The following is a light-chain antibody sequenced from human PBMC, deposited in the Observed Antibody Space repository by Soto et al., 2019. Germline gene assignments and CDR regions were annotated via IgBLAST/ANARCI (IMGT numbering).Light chain of an antibody. V-gene: IGLV2-8*01. Sequence: QSVLTQPASVSGSPGQWITISCTGTSSDVGGYNYVSWYQQHPGKAPKPMIYEVNKRPSAVPDRFSGSKSGNTASLTVSGLQAEDEADYYCSSYAGSSNVFGTGTKVTVL. J-gene: IGLJ1*01. CDR2: EVN. CDR1: SSDVGGYNY. CDR3: SSYAGSSNV.